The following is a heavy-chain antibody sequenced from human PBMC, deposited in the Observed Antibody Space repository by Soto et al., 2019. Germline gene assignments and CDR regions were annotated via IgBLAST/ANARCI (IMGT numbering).Heavy chain of an antibody. V-gene: IGHV3-23*01. J-gene: IGHJ4*02. CDR3: AKGGKRYYFDN. CDR2: VSASGGSR. D-gene: IGHD1-26*01. Sequence: EVQLLESGGGLVQTGGSLRLSCAASGFTFGSSAMSWVRQAPGKGLEWVSRVSASGGSRYYADSVKGRFTISRDNSKSTMYLQMNSLRAEDTAVYYCAKGGKRYYFDNWGQGTLVTVSS. CDR1: GFTFGSSA.